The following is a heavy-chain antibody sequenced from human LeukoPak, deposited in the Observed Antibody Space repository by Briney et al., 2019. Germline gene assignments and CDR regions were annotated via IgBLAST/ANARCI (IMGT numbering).Heavy chain of an antibody. J-gene: IGHJ4*02. Sequence: SETLSLTCTVSGASISSDYWSWIRQPAGKGLEWIGRIYTSGSPYYNPSLNSRVTMSADTSKNHFSLKLSSVTAADTAVYYCARCRRGSCDNFDYWGQGTLVTVSS. CDR3: ARCRRGSCDNFDY. CDR1: GASISSDY. D-gene: IGHD1-26*01. CDR2: IYTSGSP. V-gene: IGHV4-4*07.